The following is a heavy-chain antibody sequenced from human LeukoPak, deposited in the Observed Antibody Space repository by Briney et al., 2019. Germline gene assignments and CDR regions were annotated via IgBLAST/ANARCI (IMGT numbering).Heavy chain of an antibody. CDR2: INHSGST. D-gene: IGHD3-10*01. Sequence: SETLSLTCAVYGGSFSGYHWSWIRQPPGKGLEWIGEINHSGSTNYNPSLKSRVTTSVDTSKNQFSLKLSSVTAADTAVYYCARRGLGSMVRGVKSGIDYWGQGTLVTVSS. V-gene: IGHV4-34*01. CDR3: ARRGLGSMVRGVKSGIDY. J-gene: IGHJ4*02. CDR1: GGSFSGYH.